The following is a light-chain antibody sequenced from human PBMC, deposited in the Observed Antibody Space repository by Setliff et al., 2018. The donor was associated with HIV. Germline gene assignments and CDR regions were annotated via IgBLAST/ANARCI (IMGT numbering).Light chain of an antibody. V-gene: IGLV2-14*01. J-gene: IGLJ1*01. Sequence: ALAQPASVSESPGQSITISCTGTSDDIGGYNSVSWYQQYPGQAPKLMIYDVNNRPSGVSSRFSGSKSGNTASLTISGLQAEDEADYYCNSFIGSSNTYVFGSGTKVNVL. CDR3: NSFIGSSNTYV. CDR2: DVN. CDR1: SDDIGGYNS.